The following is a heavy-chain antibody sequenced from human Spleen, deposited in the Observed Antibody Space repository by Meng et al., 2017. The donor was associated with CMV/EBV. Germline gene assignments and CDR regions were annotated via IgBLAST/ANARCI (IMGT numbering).Heavy chain of an antibody. CDR3: ATGISSWMIGYYFDY. J-gene: IGHJ4*02. CDR1: GYTFSSYG. V-gene: IGHV1-18*01. Sequence: ASVKVSCKASGYTFSSYGISWVRQAPGQGLEWMGWISGYDGRTNYGQKFKGRVTMTEDISTDTAYLELSSLRSDDTVVYYCATGISSWMIGYYFDYWGQGTLVTVSS. D-gene: IGHD6-13*01. CDR2: ISGYDGRT.